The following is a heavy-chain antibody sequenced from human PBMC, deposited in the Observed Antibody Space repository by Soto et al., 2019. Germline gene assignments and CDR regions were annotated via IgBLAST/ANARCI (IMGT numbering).Heavy chain of an antibody. D-gene: IGHD5-12*01. CDR3: VKDRVPGAYGHYYGMDV. CDR1: GFTFNNSG. V-gene: IGHV3-30*18. Sequence: HPGGSLRLSCRVSGFTFNNSGMHWVRQAPGKGLEWMAVISYDGSDKYYAYFVKGRVIISRDNSKNTLNLEMNSLRAEDTATYYCVKDRVPGAYGHYYGMDVWGQGTTVTVSS. CDR2: ISYDGSDK. J-gene: IGHJ6*02.